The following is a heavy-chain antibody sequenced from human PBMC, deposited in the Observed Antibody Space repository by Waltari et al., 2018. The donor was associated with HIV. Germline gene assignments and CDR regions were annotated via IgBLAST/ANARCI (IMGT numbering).Heavy chain of an antibody. J-gene: IGHJ5*02. CDR3: AKDRGPFIAVAGT. V-gene: IGHV3-9*01. CDR1: GFTFDDYA. CDR2: ISWKSGSI. D-gene: IGHD6-19*01. Sequence: EVQLVESGGGLVQPGRSLRLSCAASGFTFDDYAMHWVRRPPGKGVGWVSGISWKSGSIDYADAVQGRFTISRDNAKNSLYRQMNSVRAGDTALYYCAKDRGPFIAVAGTWGQGTLVTVSS.